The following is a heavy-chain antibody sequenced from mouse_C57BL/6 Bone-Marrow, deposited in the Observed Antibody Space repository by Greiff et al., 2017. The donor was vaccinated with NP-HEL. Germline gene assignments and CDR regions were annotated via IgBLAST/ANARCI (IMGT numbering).Heavy chain of an antibody. CDR2: IYPGSGNT. CDR1: GYTFTDYY. D-gene: IGHD3-2*01. Sequence: QVQLQQSWAELVRPGASVKLSCKASGYTFTDYYINWVKQRPGQGLEWIARIYPGSGNTYYNEKFKGKATLTAEKSSSTAYMQLSSLTSEDSAVYFCAMMGKTACFDYWGQGTTLTVSS. V-gene: IGHV1-76*01. CDR3: AMMGKTACFDY. J-gene: IGHJ2*01.